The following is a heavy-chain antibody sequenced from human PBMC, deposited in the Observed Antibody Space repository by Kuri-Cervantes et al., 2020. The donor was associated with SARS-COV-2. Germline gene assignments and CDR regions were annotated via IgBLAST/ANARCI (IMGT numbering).Heavy chain of an antibody. V-gene: IGHV4-4*07. Sequence: GSLRLSCTVSGGSISSYYWSWIRQPAGKGLEWIGRIYTSGSTNYNPSLKSRVTMSVDTSKNQFSLKLSSVTATDTAVYYCARGVVDTAMAYYFDYWGQGTQVTVSS. J-gene: IGHJ4*02. CDR3: ARGVVDTAMAYYFDY. CDR1: GGSISSYY. CDR2: IYTSGST. D-gene: IGHD5-18*01.